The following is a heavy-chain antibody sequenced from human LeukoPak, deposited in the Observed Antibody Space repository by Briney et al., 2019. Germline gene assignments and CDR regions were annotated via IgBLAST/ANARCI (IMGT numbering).Heavy chain of an antibody. V-gene: IGHV1-18*01. J-gene: IGHJ4*02. CDR1: GYTFTSYD. D-gene: IGHD2-15*01. CDR3: ARDVGEGYCSGGSCSDY. CDR2: ISGYNGKT. Sequence: ASVKVSCKASGYTFTSYDINWVRQATGQGLEWMGWISGYNGKTNYAQKLQGRVTMTTDTSTSTVYMDLRSLRSDDTAVYYCARDVGEGYCSGGSCSDYWGQGTLVTVSS.